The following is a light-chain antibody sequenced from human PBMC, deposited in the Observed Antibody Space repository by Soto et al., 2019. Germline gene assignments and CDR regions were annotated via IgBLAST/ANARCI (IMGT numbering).Light chain of an antibody. CDR1: QAFSRH. CDR3: QQADSFPLS. Sequence: DIQMTQSPSSVSAFVGDRVTITCRASQAFSRHLSWYQQTPGKAPKLLIYGASNLQSGVPSRFSGNGSGTDFTLTISSLQPEDFATYYCQQADSFPLSFGAGTKVDIK. V-gene: IGKV1D-12*01. J-gene: IGKJ4*01. CDR2: GAS.